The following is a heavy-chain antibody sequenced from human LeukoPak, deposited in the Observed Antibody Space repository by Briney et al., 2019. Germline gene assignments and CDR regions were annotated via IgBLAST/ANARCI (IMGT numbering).Heavy chain of an antibody. D-gene: IGHD6-13*01. J-gene: IGHJ4*02. CDR3: ARLIAAAVSF. Sequence: SETLSLTCTVSGGSISSSSYYWGWIRQPPGKGLEWIGSIYYSGSTYYNPSLKSRVTISVDTSKNQFSLKLSSVTAADTAVYYSARLIAAAVSFWGQGTLVTVSS. CDR1: GGSISSSSYY. CDR2: IYYSGST. V-gene: IGHV4-39*01.